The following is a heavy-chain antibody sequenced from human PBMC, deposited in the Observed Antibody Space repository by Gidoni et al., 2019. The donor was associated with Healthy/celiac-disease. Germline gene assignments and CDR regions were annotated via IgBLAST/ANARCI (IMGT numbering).Heavy chain of an antibody. CDR2: LKQDGSET. J-gene: IGHJ4*02. D-gene: IGHD2-15*01. Sequence: EVQLVESGGGLVQPGGSLRLSCAASGFTFSSDWMSWVRQAPGKGLEWVANLKQDGSETYYVDSVTGRFTISRDKAKNSLYLQMNSLRAEDTAVYYCARSGGSYCFDYWGQGTLVTVSS. CDR3: ARSGGSYCFDY. V-gene: IGHV3-7*03. CDR1: GFTFSSDW.